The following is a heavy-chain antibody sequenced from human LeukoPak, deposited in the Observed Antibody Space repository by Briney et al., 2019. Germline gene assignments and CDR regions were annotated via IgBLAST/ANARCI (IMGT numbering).Heavy chain of an antibody. CDR3: TSHLYYYYMDV. CDR2: IRSTANGYAT. J-gene: IGHJ6*03. Sequence: GGSLRLSCAASGFTFSGSALHWVRQASGKGLEWVGRIRSTANGYATAYAASVKGRFTISRDDSKNTAYLQMNSLKTEDTAVYYCTSHLYYYYMDVWGKGTTVTVSS. V-gene: IGHV3-73*01. CDR1: GFTFSGSA.